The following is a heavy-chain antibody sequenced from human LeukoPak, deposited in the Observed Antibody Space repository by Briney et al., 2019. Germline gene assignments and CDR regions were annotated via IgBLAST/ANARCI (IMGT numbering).Heavy chain of an antibody. CDR2: IYYSGST. Sequence: PSETLSLTCTVPGGSISSSSYYWGWIRQPPGKGLEWIGSIYYSGSTYYNPSLKSRVTISVDTSKNQFSLKLSSVTAADTAVYYCARHLPAGVIAMDYWGQGTLVTVSS. V-gene: IGHV4-39*01. D-gene: IGHD2-21*01. CDR1: GGSISSSSYY. J-gene: IGHJ4*02. CDR3: ARHLPAGVIAMDY.